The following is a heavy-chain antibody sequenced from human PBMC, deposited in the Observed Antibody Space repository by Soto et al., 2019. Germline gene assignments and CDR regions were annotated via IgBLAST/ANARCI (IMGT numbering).Heavy chain of an antibody. CDR3: ARDFSPNGGSPYF. V-gene: IGHV3-48*02. D-gene: IGHD2-15*01. J-gene: IGHJ4*02. CDR1: GFTFSNYS. CDR2: ISSSSGSNT. Sequence: GGSLRLSCAASGFTFSNYSMNWVRQAPGKGPEWVSYISSSSGSNTHYADSVKGRFTISRDNAKNSLYLQMNSLRDEDTAVYYCARDFSPNGGSPYFWGQGTLVTVSS.